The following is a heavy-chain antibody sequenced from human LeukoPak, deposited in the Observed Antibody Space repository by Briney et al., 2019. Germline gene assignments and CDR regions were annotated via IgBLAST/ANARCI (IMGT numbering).Heavy chain of an antibody. CDR3: ARQAYTTMAYIDY. Sequence: PGGSLRLSCAASGFTFRSYALSWVRQAPGKGLEWVSVISGGGGTTYYADSVKGRFTISRDNSKNTLFLQMNSLRADDTAVYYCARQAYTTMAYIDYWGQGTLVTVSS. V-gene: IGHV3-23*01. J-gene: IGHJ4*02. D-gene: IGHD5-18*01. CDR2: ISGGGGTT. CDR1: GFTFRSYA.